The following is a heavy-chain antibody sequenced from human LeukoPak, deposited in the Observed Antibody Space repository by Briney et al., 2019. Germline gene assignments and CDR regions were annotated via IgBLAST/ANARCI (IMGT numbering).Heavy chain of an antibody. Sequence: GGSLGLLCAASGFIFSDYAMQWVRHAPGKGLEWVAFIKYDGSIKYYADSVKGRFTISRDNSKNTVYMQMSSLRAEDTAVYYCARLGYCSTGNCFSVRPLVRWGREILHTVSS. CDR1: GFIFSDYA. D-gene: IGHD2-15*01. CDR3: ARLGYCSTGNCFSVRPLVR. J-gene: IGHJ4*02. CDR2: IKYDGSIK. V-gene: IGHV3-30*02.